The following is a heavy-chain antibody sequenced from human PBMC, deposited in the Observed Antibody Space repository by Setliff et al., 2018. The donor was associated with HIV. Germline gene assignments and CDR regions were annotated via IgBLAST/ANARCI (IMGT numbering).Heavy chain of an antibody. CDR1: GFTFSSYG. CDR3: ARSPYGDYGLDY. CDR2: IQYDGSNK. J-gene: IGHJ4*02. V-gene: IGHV3-33*08. Sequence: PGGSLRLSCEASGFTFSSYGMHWVRQAPGKGLEWVAFIQYDGSNKYYADSVKGRFTISRDNAKNSLYLQMNSLRAEDTAVYFCARSPYGDYGLDYWGQGALVTVSS. D-gene: IGHD4-17*01.